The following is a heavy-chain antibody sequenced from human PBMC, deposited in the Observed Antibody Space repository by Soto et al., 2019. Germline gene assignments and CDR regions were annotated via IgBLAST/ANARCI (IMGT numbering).Heavy chain of an antibody. D-gene: IGHD4-17*01. CDR1: GGTFISYA. CDR3: ARESMTTDLTAFDY. Sequence: QVQLVQSGAEVKKPGSSVKVSCKASGGTFISYAISWVRQAPGRGLEWMGGIIPVFGTANYTQKFQGRVTTTADDSKRQAYMELSSLRSEDTAVYYCARESMTTDLTAFDYWGQGTLVTVSS. CDR2: IIPVFGTA. J-gene: IGHJ4*02. V-gene: IGHV1-69*01.